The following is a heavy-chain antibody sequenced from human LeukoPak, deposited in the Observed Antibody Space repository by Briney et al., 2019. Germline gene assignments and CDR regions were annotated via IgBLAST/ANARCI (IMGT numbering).Heavy chain of an antibody. CDR1: GGSINSGSYY. Sequence: SETLSLTCTVSGGSINSGSYYWSWIRQPAGKGLEWIGRIYTSGSTNYNPSLESRVTISVDTSKNQFSLKLSSVTAADAAVYYCARAPYSLIQLSLVGGVFDIWGQGTMVTVSS. CDR3: ARAPYSLIQLSLVGGVFDI. D-gene: IGHD5-18*01. J-gene: IGHJ3*02. V-gene: IGHV4-61*02. CDR2: IYTSGST.